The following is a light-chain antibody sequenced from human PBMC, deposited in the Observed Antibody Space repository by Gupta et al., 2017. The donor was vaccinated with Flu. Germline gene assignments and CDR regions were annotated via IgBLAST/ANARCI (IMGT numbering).Light chain of an antibody. CDR2: GAS. CDR1: QSVSSTY. Sequence: GTLSLSPLERATLSCRASQSVSSTYLAWYQQKPGQAPRLLIYGASSRPTGIPYRFSGSGSGTDFTLTISRLEPEDFAVYYCHQYDDSPRTFG. CDR3: HQYDDSPRT. V-gene: IGKV3-20*01. J-gene: IGKJ2*01.